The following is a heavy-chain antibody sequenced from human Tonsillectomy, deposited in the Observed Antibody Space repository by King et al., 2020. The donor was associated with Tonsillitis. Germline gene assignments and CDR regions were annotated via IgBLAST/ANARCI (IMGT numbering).Heavy chain of an antibody. V-gene: IGHV3-7*01. J-gene: IGHJ3*02. CDR2: IKQDGIGK. D-gene: IGHD3-16*01. CDR3: ARDPLGANTFDI. CDR1: GFTFSIYW. Sequence: VQLVESGGGLVQPGGSLRLSCAASGFTFSIYWMSWVRQAPGQGLEWVANIKQDGIGKYYVDSVKGRFTISRDNAKNSLYLQMNSLRAEDTAVYYCARDPLGANTFDIWGQGTMVTVSS.